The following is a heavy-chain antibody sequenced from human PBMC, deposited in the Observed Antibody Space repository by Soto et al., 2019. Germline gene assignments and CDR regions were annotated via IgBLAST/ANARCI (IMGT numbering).Heavy chain of an antibody. Sequence: EVQLLESGGALVQPGGSLRLSCAASGFTFSDYAMTWVRQAPGKGLEWVSSISDSGSTTYYADSVKGRFTLSRDNSNNTLYLQMTTLRAEDTAVYYCAIHQIAMIVVKIYFGAWGQGTTVTVSS. CDR1: GFTFSDYA. CDR2: ISDSGSTT. J-gene: IGHJ3*01. D-gene: IGHD3-22*01. V-gene: IGHV3-23*01. CDR3: AIHQIAMIVVKIYFGA.